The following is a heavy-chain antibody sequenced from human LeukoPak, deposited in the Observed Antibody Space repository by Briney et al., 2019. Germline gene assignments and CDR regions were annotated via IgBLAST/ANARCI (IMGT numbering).Heavy chain of an antibody. CDR2: ISYSGST. J-gene: IGHJ6*02. CDR3: ARTVRFLDPYGLDV. D-gene: IGHD3-3*01. CDR1: GGSISSSNFY. V-gene: IGHV4-39*01. Sequence: SETLSLTCTVSGGSISSSNFYWGWIRQPPGKGLEWIGSISYSGSTYYNPSLKSRVTISVDTSKNQFSLRLSSVTAADTAVFYCARTVRFLDPYGLDVWGQGTTVTVSS.